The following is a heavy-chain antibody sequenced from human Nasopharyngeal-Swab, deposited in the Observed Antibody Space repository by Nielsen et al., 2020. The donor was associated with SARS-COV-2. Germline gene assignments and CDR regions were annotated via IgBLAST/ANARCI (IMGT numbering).Heavy chain of an antibody. CDR3: ARVPGYYYYYMDV. CDR2: INHSGST. Sequence: SETLSLTCAVYGGSFSGYYWSWIRQPPGKGLEWIGEINHSGSTNYNPSPKSRVTISVDTSKNQFSLKLSSVTAADTAVYYCARVPGYYYYYMDVWGKGTTVTVSS. V-gene: IGHV4-34*01. CDR1: GGSFSGYY. J-gene: IGHJ6*03.